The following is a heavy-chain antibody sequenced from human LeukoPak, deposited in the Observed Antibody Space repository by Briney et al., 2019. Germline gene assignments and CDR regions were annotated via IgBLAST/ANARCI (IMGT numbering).Heavy chain of an antibody. J-gene: IGHJ4*02. D-gene: IGHD3-22*01. CDR2: INHSGST. CDR3: AFDSSGYYYDY. CDR1: GGSFSGYY. V-gene: IGHV4-34*01. Sequence: SSETLSLTCAVYGGSFSGYYWSWIRQPPGKGLEWIREINHSGSTNYNPSLKSRVTISVDTSKNQFSLKLSSVTAADTAVYYCAFDSSGYYYDYWGQGTLVTVSS.